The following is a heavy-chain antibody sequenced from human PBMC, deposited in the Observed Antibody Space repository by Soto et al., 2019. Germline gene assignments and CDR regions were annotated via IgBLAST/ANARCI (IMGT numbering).Heavy chain of an antibody. CDR3: AKRGSLSTVDF. D-gene: IGHD6-6*01. CDR2: ISGSDDST. CDR1: GFTFSSYA. Sequence: EVQLLESGGGLVQPGESLRLSCAASGFTFSSYAMSWVRQAPGKGLEWVSVISGSDDSTYYADSVKGRFTISRDNSKNSLSLQMNSLRAEDTAVYYCAKRGSLSTVDFWGLGTLVTVSS. V-gene: IGHV3-23*01. J-gene: IGHJ4*02.